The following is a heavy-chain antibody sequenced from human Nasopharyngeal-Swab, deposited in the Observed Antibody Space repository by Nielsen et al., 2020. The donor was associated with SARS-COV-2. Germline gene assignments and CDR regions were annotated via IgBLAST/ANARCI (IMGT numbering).Heavy chain of an antibody. Sequence: WIRQPPGKGLEWVGRIKSKTDGGTTDYAAPVKGRFTISRDDSKSIAYLQMNSLKTEDTAVYYCTSEIHDSSGFWGQGTLVTVSS. J-gene: IGHJ4*02. CDR2: IKSKTDGGTT. D-gene: IGHD3-22*01. V-gene: IGHV3-15*01. CDR3: TSEIHDSSGF.